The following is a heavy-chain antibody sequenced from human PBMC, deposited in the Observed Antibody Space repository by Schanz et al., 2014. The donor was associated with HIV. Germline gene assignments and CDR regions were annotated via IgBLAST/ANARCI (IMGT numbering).Heavy chain of an antibody. Sequence: QVQLVESGGGVVQPGRSLRLSCAASGFTFSNFAMHWVRQAPGKGLEWAAVISYDGSNQYYADSVKGRFTISRDNSKNTLYLQMNSLRAEDTAVYYCAKGLRQWLVLGVSDYWGQGTLVTVSS. CDR2: ISYDGSNQ. D-gene: IGHD6-19*01. CDR3: AKGLRQWLVLGVSDY. V-gene: IGHV3-30-3*02. J-gene: IGHJ4*02. CDR1: GFTFSNFA.